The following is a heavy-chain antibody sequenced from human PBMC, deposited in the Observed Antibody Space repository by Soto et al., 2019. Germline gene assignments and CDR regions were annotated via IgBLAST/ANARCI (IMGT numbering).Heavy chain of an antibody. CDR2: INPNSGGT. V-gene: IGHV1-2*04. CDR1: GHTFTGYY. CDR3: ARDRVGYCSGGSCYPYYGMDV. J-gene: IGHJ6*02. Sequence: QVQLVQSGAEVKKPGASVKVSCKASGHTFTGYYMHWVRQAPGQGLEWMGWINPNSGGTNYAQKFQGWVTMTRDTSISTAYMELSRLRSDDTAVYYCARDRVGYCSGGSCYPYYGMDVWGQGTTVTVSS. D-gene: IGHD2-15*01.